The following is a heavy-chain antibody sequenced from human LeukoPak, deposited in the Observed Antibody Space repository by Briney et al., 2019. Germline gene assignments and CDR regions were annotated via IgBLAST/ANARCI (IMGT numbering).Heavy chain of an antibody. CDR3: ARALRVGDYDY. CDR2: IYYSEGT. Sequence: SETLSLTCTVSGASISSRSYYWGWIRQPPGKGLEWIGSIYYSEGTYYNPSLKSRVTISVDTSKNQFSLKLSSVTAADTAVYYCARALRVGDYDYWGQGTLVTVSS. CDR1: GASISSRSYY. V-gene: IGHV4-39*07. J-gene: IGHJ4*02. D-gene: IGHD1-26*01.